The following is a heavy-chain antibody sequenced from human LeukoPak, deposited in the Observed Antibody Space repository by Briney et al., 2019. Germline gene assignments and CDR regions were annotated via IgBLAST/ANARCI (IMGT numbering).Heavy chain of an antibody. D-gene: IGHD3-10*01. V-gene: IGHV4-31*03. CDR3: ARGCRGYFDY. CDR2: IYYSGST. Sequence: SETLSLTCTVSGGSISSGGYYWSWIRQHPGKGLEWIGYIYYSGSTYYNPSLKSRVTISVDTSKNQFSLKLSSVTAADTAVYYCARGCRGYFDYWGQGTLVTVSS. CDR1: GGSISSGGYY. J-gene: IGHJ4*02.